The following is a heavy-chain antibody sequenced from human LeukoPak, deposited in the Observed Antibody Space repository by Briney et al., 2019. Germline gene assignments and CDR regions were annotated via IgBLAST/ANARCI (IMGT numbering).Heavy chain of an antibody. Sequence: GGSLRLSCAASGFTFSSNWMHWVRQAPGKGLVWVSRINSDGGSTSYADSVKGRFTISRDNAKNTLYLQMNSLRAEDTAVYYCARASPQVIDTRGMDVWGQGTTVTVSS. V-gene: IGHV3-74*01. D-gene: IGHD3-16*02. CDR1: GFTFSSNW. CDR3: ARASPQVIDTRGMDV. CDR2: INSDGGST. J-gene: IGHJ6*02.